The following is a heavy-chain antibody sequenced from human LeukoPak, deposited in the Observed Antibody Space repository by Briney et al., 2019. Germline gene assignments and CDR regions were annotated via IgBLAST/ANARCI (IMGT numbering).Heavy chain of an antibody. V-gene: IGHV3-23*01. CDR3: AKVSRTASTAAAGGVVTFFDY. Sequence: TGGSLRLSCAASGFTFSSYAMSWVRQAPGKGLEWVSAISGSGGSTYYADSVKGRFTISRDNSKNTLYLQMNSLRAEDTAVYYCAKVSRTASTAAAGGVVTFFDYWGQGTLVTVSS. CDR1: GFTFSSYA. CDR2: ISGSGGST. J-gene: IGHJ4*02. D-gene: IGHD6-13*01.